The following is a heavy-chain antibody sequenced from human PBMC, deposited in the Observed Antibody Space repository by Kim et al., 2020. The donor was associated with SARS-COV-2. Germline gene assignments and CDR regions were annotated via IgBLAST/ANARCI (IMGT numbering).Heavy chain of an antibody. CDR3: VAAGERGLGFWRGDSRYSYFDR. CDR2: LYYSGST. CDR1: GGSISNSDYY. D-gene: IGHD3-3*01. Sequence: SETLSLTCSVSGGSISNSDYYWGWIRQPPGQGLEWIGSLYYSGSTYDNLSLKSRVTISSDPYKKQFSLKMNSVTAADTAVYYCVAAGERGLGFWRGDSRYSYFDRWGHGTLVTVSS. V-gene: IGHV4-39*01. J-gene: IGHJ4*01.